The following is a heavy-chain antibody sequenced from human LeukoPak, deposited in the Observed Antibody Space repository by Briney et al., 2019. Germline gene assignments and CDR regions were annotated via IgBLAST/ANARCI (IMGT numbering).Heavy chain of an antibody. D-gene: IGHD3-16*01. Sequence: GEALQISGQGSGSNFTTYWIAWARQMPGKGLEWMGLIYPGDSDTRYSPSFQGHVTISADKSISTAYLQWSSLKASDTAMYYCARHSGTYDYDSWGQGTLVTVSS. CDR3: ARHSGTYDYDS. J-gene: IGHJ4*02. V-gene: IGHV5-51*01. CDR2: IYPGDSDT. CDR1: GSNFTTYW.